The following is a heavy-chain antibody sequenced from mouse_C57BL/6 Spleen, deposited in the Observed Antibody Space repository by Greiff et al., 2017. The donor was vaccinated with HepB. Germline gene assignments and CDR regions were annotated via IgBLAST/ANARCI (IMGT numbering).Heavy chain of an antibody. Sequence: VQLQQPGAELVKPGASVKMSCKASGYTFTSYWITWVKQRPGQGLEWIGDIYPGSGSTNYNEKFKSKATLTVDTSSSTAYMQLSSLTSEDSAVYYCARGNDYDSYAMDYWGQGTSVTVSS. J-gene: IGHJ4*01. D-gene: IGHD2-4*01. CDR2: IYPGSGST. CDR3: ARGNDYDSYAMDY. CDR1: GYTFTSYW. V-gene: IGHV1-55*01.